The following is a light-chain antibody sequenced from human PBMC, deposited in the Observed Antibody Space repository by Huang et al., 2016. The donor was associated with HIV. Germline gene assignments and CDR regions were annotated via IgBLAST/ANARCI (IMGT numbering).Light chain of an antibody. CDR2: DAS. CDR1: QDITNY. V-gene: IGKV1-33*01. CDR3: QQFDDIPYT. Sequence: DIQMTQSPPSLSASVGDTITITCQASQDITNYFNWYQQKPGKAPKLLIYDASNLETGVPARFSGSGSGTDFSFTISSLQPDDIASYYCQQFDDIPYTFGQGTKLEIK. J-gene: IGKJ2*01.